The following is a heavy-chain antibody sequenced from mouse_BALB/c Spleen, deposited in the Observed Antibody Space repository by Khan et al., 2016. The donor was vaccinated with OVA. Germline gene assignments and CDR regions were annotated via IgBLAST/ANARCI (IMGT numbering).Heavy chain of an antibody. CDR3: ARRHYYGSSYDYWYFDV. J-gene: IGHJ1*01. CDR2: ISSGGST. V-gene: IGHV5-6-5*01. CDR1: GFTFSSYA. D-gene: IGHD1-1*01. Sequence: EVELVESGGGLVKPGGSLKLSCAASGFTFSSYAMSWVRQTPEKRLEWVASISSGGSTYYPDSVKGRFTISSDNASNILYLQMSSLRSEDTAMYYCARRHYYGSSYDYWYFDVWGAGTTVTVSS.